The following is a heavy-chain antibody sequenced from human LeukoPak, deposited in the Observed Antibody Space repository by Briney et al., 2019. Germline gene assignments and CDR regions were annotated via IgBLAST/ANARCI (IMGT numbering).Heavy chain of an antibody. V-gene: IGHV3-30*18. Sequence: GRSLRLSCAASGFTFSSYGMHWVRQAPGKGLEWVAVISYDGSNKYYADSVKGRFTISRDNSKSTLYLQMNSLRAEDTAVYYCAKETDVGYYDSGRKYFDYWGQGTLVTVSS. J-gene: IGHJ4*02. CDR1: GFTFSSYG. CDR2: ISYDGSNK. D-gene: IGHD3-10*01. CDR3: AKETDVGYYDSGRKYFDY.